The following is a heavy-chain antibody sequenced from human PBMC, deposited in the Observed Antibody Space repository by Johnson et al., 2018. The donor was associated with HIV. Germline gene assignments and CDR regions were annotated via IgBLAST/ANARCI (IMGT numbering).Heavy chain of an antibody. Sequence: VQLVESGGGVVRPGRSLRLSCAASGFTFSNYPMHWVRQAPGKGLEWVAVVSYDGSKKFYADSVKGRFTISRDTSKNTLYLQMNSLRAEDTAVYYCARDHSGYDSVTAAFDIWGQGTMVTVSS. V-gene: IGHV3-30*14. D-gene: IGHD5-12*01. CDR1: GFTFSNYP. J-gene: IGHJ3*02. CDR3: ARDHSGYDSVTAAFDI. CDR2: VSYDGSKK.